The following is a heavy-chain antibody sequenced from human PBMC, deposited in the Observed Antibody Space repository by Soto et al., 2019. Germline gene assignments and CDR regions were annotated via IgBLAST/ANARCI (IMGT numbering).Heavy chain of an antibody. CDR1: GFTFSSYG. J-gene: IGHJ4*02. CDR2: ISYDGSNK. Sequence: GGSLRLSCAASGFTFSSYGMHWVRQAPGKGLEWVAVISYDGSNKYYADSVKGRFTISRDNSKNTLYLQMNSLRAEDTAVYYCAKGPLPGHCTNGVCYEEVHFDYWGQGTLVTVSS. V-gene: IGHV3-30*18. D-gene: IGHD2-8*01. CDR3: AKGPLPGHCTNGVCYEEVHFDY.